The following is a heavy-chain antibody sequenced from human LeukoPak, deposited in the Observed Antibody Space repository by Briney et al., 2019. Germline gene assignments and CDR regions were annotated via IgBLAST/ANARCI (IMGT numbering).Heavy chain of an antibody. Sequence: GGSLRLSCAASGFTFSSYAMSWVSQAPGKGLEWVSGISGSGGRRNYADSVKGRFTISRDNPKNTLYLQMNSLRAEDTAVYYCARGPNSNWSGLDFWGQGTLLTVSS. V-gene: IGHV3-23*01. D-gene: IGHD6-6*01. J-gene: IGHJ4*02. CDR3: ARGPNSNWSGLDF. CDR1: GFTFSSYA. CDR2: ISGSGGRR.